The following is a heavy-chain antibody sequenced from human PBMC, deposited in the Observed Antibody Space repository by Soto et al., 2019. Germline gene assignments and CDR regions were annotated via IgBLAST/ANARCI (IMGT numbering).Heavy chain of an antibody. CDR3: ARHFSVDHFDY. J-gene: IGHJ4*02. CDR1: SCSIDNVYW. Sequence: SETLSLTCAVSSCSIDNVYWWSWVRQSPGKGLEWIGDTSHDGVTNYNPSLEGRVTISIDRSKNQFSLDLTSVTAADTAVYYCARHFSVDHFDYWGQGALVTVSS. V-gene: IGHV4-4*02. D-gene: IGHD3-9*01. CDR2: TSHDGVT.